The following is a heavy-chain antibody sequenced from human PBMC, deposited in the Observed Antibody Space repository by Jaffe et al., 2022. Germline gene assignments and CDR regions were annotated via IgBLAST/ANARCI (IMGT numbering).Heavy chain of an antibody. D-gene: IGHD3-22*01. J-gene: IGHJ5*02. CDR1: GGSISSGSYY. CDR2: IYTSGST. CDR3: ARGIGATNYYDSSGYYVYNWFDP. V-gene: IGHV4-61*02. Sequence: QVQLQESGPGLVKPSQTLSLTCTVSGGSISSGSYYWSWIRQPAGKGLEWIGRIYTSGSTNYNPSLKSRVTISVDTSKNQFSLKLSSVTAADTAVYYCARGIGATNYYDSSGYYVYNWFDPWGQGTLVTVSS.